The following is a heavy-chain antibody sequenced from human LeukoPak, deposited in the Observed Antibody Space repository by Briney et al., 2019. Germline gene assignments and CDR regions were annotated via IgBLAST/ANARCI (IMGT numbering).Heavy chain of an antibody. CDR2: IYDSGST. V-gene: IGHV4-59*01. CDR1: GGSIGSYY. CDR3: ACLWFGEPEPYFDY. Sequence: PSETLSLTCTVSGGSIGSYYWSWIRQPPGKGLEWIGYIYDSGSTNYNPSLKSRVTISVDTSKNQFSLKLSSVIAADTAVYYCACLWFGEPEPYFDYWGQGTLVTVSS. D-gene: IGHD3-10*01. J-gene: IGHJ4*02.